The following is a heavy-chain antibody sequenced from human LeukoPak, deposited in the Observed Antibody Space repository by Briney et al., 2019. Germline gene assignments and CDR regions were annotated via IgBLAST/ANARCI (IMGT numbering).Heavy chain of an antibody. J-gene: IGHJ5*02. V-gene: IGHV1-69*04. CDR1: GGTFSSYN. CDR3: VRDGRGFDP. D-gene: IGHD1-26*01. Sequence: GSSVKVSCKASGGTFSSYNISWVRQAPGQGLEWMGRIIPILGIANYAQKFQGRVTITADKSTSTAYMELSSLRSGDMAVYFCVRDGRGFDPWGQGTLVTVSS. CDR2: IIPILGIA.